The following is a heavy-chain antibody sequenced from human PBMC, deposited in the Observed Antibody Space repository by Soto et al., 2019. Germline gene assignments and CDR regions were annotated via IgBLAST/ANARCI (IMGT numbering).Heavy chain of an antibody. CDR2: INAGNGNT. CDR3: ARAPYGVTFDY. Sequence: QVHLVQSGAEEKKPGASVKISCKASGYIFTTYAIHWVRQAPGQRLEWMGWINAGNGNTRYAQKFQGRVTITKDTSASTSYMELSSLGSEDTSVYYCARAPYGVTFDYWGQGTLVTVSS. D-gene: IGHD3-3*01. V-gene: IGHV1-3*05. J-gene: IGHJ4*02. CDR1: GYIFTTYA.